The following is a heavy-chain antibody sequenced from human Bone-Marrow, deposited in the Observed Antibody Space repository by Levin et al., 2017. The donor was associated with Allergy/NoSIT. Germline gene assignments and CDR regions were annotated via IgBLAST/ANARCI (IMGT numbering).Heavy chain of an antibody. CDR1: GFHFTTHA. CDR3: AKDLLYFYGSGSYDF. D-gene: IGHD3-10*01. CDR2: ISGSGDST. J-gene: IGHJ4*02. Sequence: GESLKISCAASGFHFTTHAMSWVRQAPGQGLEWVSAISGSGDSTFYSESVKGRFTISRDNSKNTFSLQMNNLRAEDTGIYYCAKDLLYFYGSGSYDFWGQGTLVTVSS. V-gene: IGHV3-23*01.